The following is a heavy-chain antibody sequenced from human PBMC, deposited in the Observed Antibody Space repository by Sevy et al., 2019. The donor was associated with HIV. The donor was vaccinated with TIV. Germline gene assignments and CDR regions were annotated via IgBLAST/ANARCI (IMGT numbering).Heavy chain of an antibody. CDR3: ARRSPLSRYCTNGVCYPDRYYYALDF. D-gene: IGHD2-8*01. V-gene: IGHV4-59*12. Sequence: SETLSLTCTVSSGSISSYYWSWIRQPPGKGLEWIGYIDYSGSTNYNPSLKSRVTISIDTSKNQFSLYLNSVTAADTAVYYCARRSPLSRYCTNGVCYPDRYYYALDFWGQGTTVTVSS. J-gene: IGHJ6*02. CDR2: IDYSGST. CDR1: SGSISSYY.